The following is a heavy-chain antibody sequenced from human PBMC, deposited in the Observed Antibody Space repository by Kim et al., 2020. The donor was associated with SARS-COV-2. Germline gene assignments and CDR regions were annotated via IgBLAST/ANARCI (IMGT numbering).Heavy chain of an antibody. J-gene: IGHJ6*02. V-gene: IGHV3-23*01. D-gene: IGHD3-22*01. CDR3: AKVYKWGNYYDSSGYYPPGYYGMDV. Sequence: GGSLRLSCAASGFTFSSYAMSWVRQAPGKGLEWVSAISGSGGSTYYADSVKGRFTISRDNSKNTLYLQMNSLRAEDTAVYYCAKVYKWGNYYDSSGYYPPGYYGMDVWGQGTTVTVSS. CDR2: ISGSGGST. CDR1: GFTFSSYA.